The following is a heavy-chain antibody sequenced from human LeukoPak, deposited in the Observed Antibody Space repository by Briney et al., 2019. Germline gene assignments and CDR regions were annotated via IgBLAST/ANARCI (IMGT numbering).Heavy chain of an antibody. CDR3: VKHSAPVLAAARFDY. CDR2: ISDSGGNT. D-gene: IGHD2-2*01. J-gene: IGHJ4*02. V-gene: IGHV3-23*01. CDR1: GFTVSSNY. Sequence: GGSLRLSCAASGFTVSSNYMSWVRQAPGKGLEWVSAISDSGGNTYYADSVKGRFTISRDNAKNTLYLQMNSLRAEDTALYYCVKHSAPVLAAARFDYWGQGNLVTVSS.